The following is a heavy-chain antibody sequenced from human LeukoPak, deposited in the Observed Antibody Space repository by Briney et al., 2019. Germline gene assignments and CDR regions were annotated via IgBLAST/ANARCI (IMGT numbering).Heavy chain of an antibody. D-gene: IGHD3-3*01. CDR2: ISAYNGKT. Sequence: ASVTVSCKASGYTFTSYGISWVRQAPGQGLEWMGWISAYNGKTNYAQKLQGRVTMTTDTSTSTAYMELRSLRSDDTAVYYCAREGYYDFWSGYYTIYYYYYMDVWGKGTTVTVSS. CDR1: GYTFTSYG. V-gene: IGHV1-18*01. J-gene: IGHJ6*03. CDR3: AREGYYDFWSGYYTIYYYYYMDV.